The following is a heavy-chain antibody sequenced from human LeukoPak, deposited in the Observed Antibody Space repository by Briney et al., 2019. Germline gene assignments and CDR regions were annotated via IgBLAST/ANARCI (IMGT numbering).Heavy chain of an antibody. J-gene: IGHJ4*02. CDR3: ARYSSGWLSEY. V-gene: IGHV3-20*04. Sequence: GGSLRLSCAASGFTFDDYGMSWVRQAPGKGLEWVSDINWNGGRTGYADSVKGRFTISRDNAKNSLYLQMNSLRAEDTALYYCARYSSGWLSEYWGQGTLVTVSS. CDR2: INWNGGRT. CDR1: GFTFDDYG. D-gene: IGHD6-19*01.